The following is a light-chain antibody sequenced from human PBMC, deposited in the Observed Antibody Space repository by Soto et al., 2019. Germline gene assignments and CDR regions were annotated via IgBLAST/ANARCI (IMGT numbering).Light chain of an antibody. CDR2: GAS. V-gene: IGKV1-39*01. CDR3: QQTYSTPYV. CDR1: QTINNY. Sequence: DIQLTQSPPSLSASVGDRVTITFRASQTINNYVNWYQQEAGKAPKLLIYGASSLQSGVPSRFSCSGFGTEFTLTISSLQSEDFVIYYCQQTYSTPYVFGGGTKLDI. J-gene: IGKJ2*01.